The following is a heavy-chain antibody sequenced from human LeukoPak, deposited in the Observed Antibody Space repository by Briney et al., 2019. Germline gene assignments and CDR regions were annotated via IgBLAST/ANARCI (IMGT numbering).Heavy chain of an antibody. J-gene: IGHJ4*02. V-gene: IGHV4-31*03. CDR2: IYYSGST. CDR3: ARERFMTTVSSFDY. D-gene: IGHD4-17*01. Sequence: SETLSLTCTVSGGPISSGGYYWSWTRQHPGKGLEWIGYIYYSGSTYYNPSLKSRVTTSIDTSKNQFSLKLSSVTAADTAVYYCARERFMTTVSSFDYWGQGTLVTVSS. CDR1: GGPISSGGYY.